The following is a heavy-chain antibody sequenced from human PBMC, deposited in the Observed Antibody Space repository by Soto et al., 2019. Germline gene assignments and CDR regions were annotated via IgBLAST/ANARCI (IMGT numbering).Heavy chain of an antibody. D-gene: IGHD2-15*01. CDR3: AKDQWSVVSALDS. CDR1: GFTFSSYA. V-gene: IGHV3-23*01. Sequence: EVQLLESGGGLVQPGGSLRLSCAASGFTFSSYAMNWVRQAPGKGLEWVSSIGASGGSTDYADSVKGRFTISRDNSKNTLYLQMKSLRAEDTAVYFCAKDQWSVVSALDSWGQGTLVTVSS. CDR2: IGASGGST. J-gene: IGHJ4*02.